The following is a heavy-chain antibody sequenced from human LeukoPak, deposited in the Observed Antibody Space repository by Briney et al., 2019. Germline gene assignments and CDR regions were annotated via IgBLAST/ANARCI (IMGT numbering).Heavy chain of an antibody. CDR1: GGSITTYY. Sequence: SETLSLTCTVSGGSITTYYWSWIRQSPGKGLEWIAQIHSSGDTYYNPSLKSRVAVSLDASKNQFSVRMSSVTAADTAIYYCARDILAVGATHYFDYWGQGSLVTVSS. CDR3: ARDILAVGATHYFDY. D-gene: IGHD1-26*01. J-gene: IGHJ4*02. V-gene: IGHV4-59*01. CDR2: IHSSGDT.